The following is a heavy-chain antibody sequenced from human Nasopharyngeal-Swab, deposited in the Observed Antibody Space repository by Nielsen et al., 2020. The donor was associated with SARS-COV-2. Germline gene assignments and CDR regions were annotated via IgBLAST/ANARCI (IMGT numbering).Heavy chain of an antibody. CDR1: GYTFSNYA. CDR2: INNRGDDT. J-gene: IGHJ5*02. Sequence: GESLKISCTGSGYTFSNYAMSWVRQAPGKGLEWVSTINNRGDDTHYVGSVRGRFTVSRDNSKNTLYLQMNSLRGEDTAIYYCVKDLAYDEVSWGQGTLVTVSS. CDR3: VKDLAYDEVS. V-gene: IGHV3-23*01. D-gene: IGHD5-12*01.